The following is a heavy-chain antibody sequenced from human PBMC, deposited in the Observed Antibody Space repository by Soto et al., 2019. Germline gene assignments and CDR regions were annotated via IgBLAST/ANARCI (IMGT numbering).Heavy chain of an antibody. J-gene: IGHJ4*02. CDR3: VRSSGYYYVDY. Sequence: QVQLVQSGAEVKKPGASVKVSCKASGYTFTSYAMHWVRQAPGQRLEWMGWINAGNGNTKYSQKFQGRVTITRDTSASTAYMELSSLRSEDTAVYYCVRSSGYYYVDYWCQGTLVTVSS. CDR2: INAGNGNT. CDR1: GYTFTSYA. V-gene: IGHV1-3*01. D-gene: IGHD3-22*01.